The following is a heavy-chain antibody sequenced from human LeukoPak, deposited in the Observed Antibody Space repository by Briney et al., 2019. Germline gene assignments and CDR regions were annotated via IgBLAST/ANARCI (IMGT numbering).Heavy chain of an antibody. V-gene: IGHV4-39*02. Sequence: SETLSLTCTVSGDSIRSSAHYWGWVRQPPGKGLEWIGDITHDGSTYLNPSLKSRVTISVDPSKNHFSLNLSSVTAADTAVYYCARVRPVSTAFDAFALWGQGTMVIVSS. CDR2: ITHDGST. D-gene: IGHD1-14*01. CDR3: ARVRPVSTAFDAFAL. J-gene: IGHJ3*01. CDR1: GDSIRSSAHY.